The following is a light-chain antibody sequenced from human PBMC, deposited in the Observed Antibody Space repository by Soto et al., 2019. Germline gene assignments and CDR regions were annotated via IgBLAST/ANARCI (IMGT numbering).Light chain of an antibody. J-gene: IGLJ2*01. CDR2: EVS. CDR1: SSDIGAYKY. Sequence: QSALTQPVSVSGSPGQSITISCTGTSSDIGAYKYVSWYQQHPGKAPKVVIYEVSNRPSGISNRFSASKSGNTASLTISGLQADDEGEYYCQSYDSSLRVVIFGGGTKVTVL. V-gene: IGLV2-14*01. CDR3: QSYDSSLRVVI.